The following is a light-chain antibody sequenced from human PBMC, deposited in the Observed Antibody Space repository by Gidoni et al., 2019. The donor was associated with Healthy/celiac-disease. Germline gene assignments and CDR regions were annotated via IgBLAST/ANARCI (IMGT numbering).Light chain of an antibody. CDR1: QSVSSSY. CDR3: QQYGSSPYT. CDR2: GAS. J-gene: IGKJ2*01. V-gene: IGKV3-20*01. Sequence: IGLAHSPGTLSLSPGVRATLSCRASQSVSSSYLAWYQQKPGQAPRLLIYGASSRATGIPDRFSGSGSGTDFTLTISRLEPEDFAVYYCQQYGSSPYTFGQGTKLEIK.